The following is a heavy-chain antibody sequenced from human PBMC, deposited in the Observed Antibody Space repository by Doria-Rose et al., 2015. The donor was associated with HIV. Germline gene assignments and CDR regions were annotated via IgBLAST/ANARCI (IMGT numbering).Heavy chain of an antibody. CDR1: VASVSSRGYY. J-gene: IGHJ4*02. V-gene: IGHV4-31*03. CDR3: ARMGSYRELDY. CDR2: TYYTGTS. D-gene: IGHD3-3*01. Sequence: LQESGPGLVKPSETLCLTCRVSVASVSSRGYYWNWIRQVPGKGLESLGYTYYTGTSDYSPSLKSRLNMAVDTSKNQFSLKLSFVTVADTAVYYCARMGSYRELDYWGQGALVIVPA.